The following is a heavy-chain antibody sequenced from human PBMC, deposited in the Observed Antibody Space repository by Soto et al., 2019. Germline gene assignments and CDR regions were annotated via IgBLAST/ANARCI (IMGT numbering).Heavy chain of an antibody. CDR2: MSHSGGT. D-gene: IGHD1-1*01. V-gene: IGHV4-34*01. CDR3: ARVERETATTVVDAFDI. Sequence: TSETLSLTCAVYGGFVTSGSYYWSWIRQPPGKGLEWIGEMSHSGGTHFNPSLKSRVTISVDTSKNQFTLKMSSVTAADTALYYCARVERETATTVVDAFDIWGPGTMVTVSS. CDR1: GGFVTSGSYY. J-gene: IGHJ3*02.